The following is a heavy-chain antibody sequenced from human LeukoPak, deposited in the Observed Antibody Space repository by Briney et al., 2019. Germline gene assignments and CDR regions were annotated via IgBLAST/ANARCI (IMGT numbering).Heavy chain of an antibody. CDR2: ISGSDGST. J-gene: IGHJ4*02. Sequence: GGSLRPSCAASGFTFSSYAMSWVRQAPGKGLEWVSAISGSDGSTYYADSVKGRFTISRDNSKNTLYLQMNSLSAEDTAVYYCEKDLGGSGDYRPYWGQGSVVTVSS. CDR1: GFTFSSYA. V-gene: IGHV3-23*01. D-gene: IGHD2-21*02. CDR3: EKDLGGSGDYRPY.